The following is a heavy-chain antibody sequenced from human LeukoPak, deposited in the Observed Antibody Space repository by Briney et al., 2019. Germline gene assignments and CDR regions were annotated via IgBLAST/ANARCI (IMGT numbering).Heavy chain of an antibody. Sequence: GASVKVSCKASGYTFTGYYMHWVRQAPGQGLEWMGRINPNSGGTNYAQKFQGRVTMTRDTSISTAYMELSRLRSDDTAVYYCARVGEGMGSDGVDYWGQGTLVTVSS. V-gene: IGHV1-2*06. CDR2: INPNSGGT. J-gene: IGHJ4*02. CDR1: GYTFTGYY. D-gene: IGHD3-16*01. CDR3: ARVGEGMGSDGVDY.